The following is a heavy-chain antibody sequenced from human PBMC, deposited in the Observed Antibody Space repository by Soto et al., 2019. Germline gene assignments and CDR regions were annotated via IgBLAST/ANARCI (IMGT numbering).Heavy chain of an antibody. CDR3: ARGWDHYDSSGLRTWFDP. CDR1: RGTFSDYS. CDR2: FLPIFGTA. D-gene: IGHD3-22*01. Sequence: QVQLVQSGAEVKKPGSSVKVSCKASRGTFSDYSINWVRQAPGQGLEWMGGFLPIFGTANYAQKFQGRVTSTADESSSTAYMELSSLRSEDTAIYYCARGWDHYDSSGLRTWFDPWGQGTLVTVSP. V-gene: IGHV1-69*01. J-gene: IGHJ5*02.